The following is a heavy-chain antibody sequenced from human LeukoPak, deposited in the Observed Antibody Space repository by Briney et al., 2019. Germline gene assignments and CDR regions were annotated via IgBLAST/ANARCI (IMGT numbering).Heavy chain of an antibody. D-gene: IGHD3-3*01. V-gene: IGHV4-4*07. CDR3: ARGSRTRFLEWSYDAFDI. Sequence: SETLSLTCTVSGGSISGYYWSWIRQPAGKGLEWIGRIFSSAIIDYNPSLKSRVTISVDTSKNQFSLKLSSVTAADTAVYYCARGSRTRFLEWSYDAFDIWGQGTMVTVSS. CDR2: IFSSAII. CDR1: GGSISGYY. J-gene: IGHJ3*02.